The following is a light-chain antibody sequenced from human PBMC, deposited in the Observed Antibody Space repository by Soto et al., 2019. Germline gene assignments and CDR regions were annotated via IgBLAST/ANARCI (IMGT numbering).Light chain of an antibody. CDR2: AAS. CDR3: QQSYSTLSIT. Sequence: DIQMTQSPSSSVGDRVTITCRASESISRHLNWYQQKPGKAPKPLIYAASSLQNGVPSRFSGSGSGTDFTLTISNLQPEDFATYYCQQSYSTLSITFGQGTRLEIK. CDR1: ESISRH. V-gene: IGKV1-39*01. J-gene: IGKJ5*01.